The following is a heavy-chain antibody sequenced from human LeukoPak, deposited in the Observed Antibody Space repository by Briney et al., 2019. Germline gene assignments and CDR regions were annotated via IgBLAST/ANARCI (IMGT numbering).Heavy chain of an antibody. D-gene: IGHD6-13*01. Sequence: GGSLRLSCAASGFTVSNNHMNWVRQAPGKGLEWVSVVHSADTTYYADSVKGRFTISRDNSKNTLYLQMNSLRAEDTAVYYCASSSWFGGFDYWGQGTLVTVSS. V-gene: IGHV3-53*01. CDR2: VHSADTT. CDR3: ASSSWFGGFDY. CDR1: GFTVSNNH. J-gene: IGHJ4*02.